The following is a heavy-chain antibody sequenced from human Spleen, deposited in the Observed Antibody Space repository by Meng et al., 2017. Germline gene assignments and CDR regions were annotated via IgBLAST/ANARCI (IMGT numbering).Heavy chain of an antibody. V-gene: IGHV3-53*04. Sequence: GESLKISCAASGFTFSDYEMNWVRQAPGKGLEWVPVLYSGGITYYADSVKGRFTISRHNSKNALYLQMNNLRTDDTAVYYCARGNTYYFDYWGQGTLVTVSS. D-gene: IGHD1/OR15-1a*01. CDR3: ARGNTYYFDY. CDR2: LYSGGIT. CDR1: GFTFSDYE. J-gene: IGHJ4*02.